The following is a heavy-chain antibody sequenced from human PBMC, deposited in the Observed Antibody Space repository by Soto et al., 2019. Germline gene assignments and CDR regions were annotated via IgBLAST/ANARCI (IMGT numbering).Heavy chain of an antibody. Sequence: EVQLLESGGGLVQPGGSLRLSCAASVFTFSSYAMSWVRQAPGKGQGWVSATIGSGGRTYYADSVKGRFTISRDNSKNALYLQMNSLRGEDTAVYYCAKDRIMGSTTFWGMDVWGQGTTVTVSS. CDR1: VFTFSSYA. CDR3: AKDRIMGSTTFWGMDV. J-gene: IGHJ6*02. CDR2: TIGSGGRT. V-gene: IGHV3-23*01. D-gene: IGHD3-16*01.